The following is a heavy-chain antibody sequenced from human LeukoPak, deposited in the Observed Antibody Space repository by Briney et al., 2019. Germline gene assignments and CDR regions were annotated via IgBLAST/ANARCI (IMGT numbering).Heavy chain of an antibody. J-gene: IGHJ4*02. CDR3: ARDLRTTVTTGGY. V-gene: IGHV3-21*01. D-gene: IGHD4-11*01. CDR2: ISSSSSYI. Sequence: GGSLRLSCAASGLTFRSYRMNGFPQAPGKGLDGVSSISSSSSYIYYADSVKGRFTISRDNAKNSLYLQMNSLRAEDTAVYYCARDLRTTVTTGGYWGQGTLVTVSS. CDR1: GLTFRSYR.